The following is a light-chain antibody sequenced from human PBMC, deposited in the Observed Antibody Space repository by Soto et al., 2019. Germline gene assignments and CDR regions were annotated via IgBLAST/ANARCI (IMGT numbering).Light chain of an antibody. CDR3: QQYNNWPET. J-gene: IGKJ1*01. V-gene: IGKV3-15*01. CDR2: GAS. CDR1: QSVSNN. Sequence: EIVMRKSLATLSVSPGERATLSCRASQSVSNNLAWYQQKPGQAPRLLIYGASTRATGIPARFSGSGSRTDFTLTISSLQSEDFAVYYCQQYNNWPETFGQGTKVDIK.